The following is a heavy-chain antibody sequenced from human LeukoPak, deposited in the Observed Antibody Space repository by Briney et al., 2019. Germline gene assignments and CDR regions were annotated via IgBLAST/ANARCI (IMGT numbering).Heavy chain of an antibody. CDR3: ARRVPSGSGSYDFDY. V-gene: IGHV4-59*08. CDR2: ISYSGST. J-gene: IGHJ4*02. CDR1: GASISSYY. Sequence: SETLSLTCTVSGASISSYYWSCIRQPPGKGLEWIGYISYSGSTNYNPSLKSRVTISADTSKTQVSLALRSVTAADTAVYFCARRVPSGSGSYDFDYWGQGTLVTVSS. D-gene: IGHD3-10*01.